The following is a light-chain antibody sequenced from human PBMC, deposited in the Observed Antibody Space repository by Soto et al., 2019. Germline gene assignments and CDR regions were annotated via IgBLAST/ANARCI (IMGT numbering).Light chain of an antibody. CDR1: QSIGDS. CDR2: DVS. J-gene: IGKJ1*01. Sequence: DIQMTQSPSTLSASVGDRVTITCRASQSIGDSLAWYQQKPGKAPYLLISDVSSLERGVPSRFSGSGSGTEFTLTISSMQTDDFATFYCQQYNGYSRTVGQGTKGDIK. CDR3: QQYNGYSRT. V-gene: IGKV1-5*01.